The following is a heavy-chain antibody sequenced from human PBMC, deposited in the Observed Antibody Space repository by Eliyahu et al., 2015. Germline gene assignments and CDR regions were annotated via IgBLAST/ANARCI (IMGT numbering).Heavy chain of an antibody. CDR3: ARRGYSGYEGWFDP. CDR1: GGSLSSGVYY. Sequence: QVQLQESGPGLVKPSQTLSLTCTVSGGSLSSGVYYWSWIRQHPGKGLEWIGYVYYSGTTYYNPSLKSRVTISVDTSKNQFSLKLSSVTAADTAVYYCARRGYSGYEGWFDPWGQGTLVTVSS. CDR2: VYYSGTT. V-gene: IGHV4-31*03. D-gene: IGHD5-12*01. J-gene: IGHJ5*02.